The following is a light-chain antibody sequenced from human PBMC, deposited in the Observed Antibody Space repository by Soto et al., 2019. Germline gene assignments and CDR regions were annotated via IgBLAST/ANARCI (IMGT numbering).Light chain of an antibody. CDR1: SSNIGSNT. Sequence: QSVLTQPPSASGTPGQRVTISCSGSSSNIGSNTVNWYQQLPGTAPKLLIYSNNQRPSGVPDRFSGSKSGTSASLAISGLQAEEEADYYCAAWDDRLNGPVVFGGGTKLTVL. CDR3: AAWDDRLNGPVV. CDR2: SNN. V-gene: IGLV1-44*01. J-gene: IGLJ2*01.